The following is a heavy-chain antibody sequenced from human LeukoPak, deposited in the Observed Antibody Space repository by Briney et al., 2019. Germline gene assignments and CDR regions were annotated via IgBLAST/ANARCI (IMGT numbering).Heavy chain of an antibody. D-gene: IGHD6-19*01. J-gene: IGHJ4*02. CDR3: ATEVRGWYWGSDY. Sequence: GGSLRLSCAVSGFTFSSYAMHWVRQAPGKGPEWVAVISYDGSNKYYADSVEGRFTISRDNSKNTLNLQMNSLRAEDTAVYYCATEVRGWYWGSDYWGQGALVTVSS. V-gene: IGHV3-30*04. CDR1: GFTFSSYA. CDR2: ISYDGSNK.